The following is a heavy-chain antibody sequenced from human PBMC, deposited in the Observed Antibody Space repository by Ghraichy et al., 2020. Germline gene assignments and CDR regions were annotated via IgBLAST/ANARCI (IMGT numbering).Heavy chain of an antibody. CDR2: IHHSGTT. D-gene: IGHD2-15*01. CDR1: GDSISSNYW. J-gene: IGHJ1*01. CDR3: ANWGAATAPYFQN. V-gene: IGHV4-4*02. Sequence: SEKLSLTCGISGDSISSNYWWSWVRQSPGKGLEWIGGIHHSGTTNYNPYLASRVTISVDKSKNQLFLKLAAVSAADTAVYYCANWGAATAPYFQNWGQGTLVIVSS.